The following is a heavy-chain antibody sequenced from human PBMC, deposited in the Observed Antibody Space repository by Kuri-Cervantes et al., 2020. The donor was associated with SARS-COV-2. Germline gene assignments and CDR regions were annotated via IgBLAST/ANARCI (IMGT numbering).Heavy chain of an antibody. CDR3: ARSPFARIFDY. J-gene: IGHJ4*02. CDR2: ISSSSSYI. CDR1: GFTFSSYS. Sequence: ETLSLTCAASGFTFSSYSMNWVRQAPGKGLEWVSSISSSSSYIYYADSVKGRFTISRDNAKNSLYLQMNSLRAEDTAVYYCARSPFARIFDYRGQGTLVTVSS. D-gene: IGHD3-10*01. V-gene: IGHV3-21*01.